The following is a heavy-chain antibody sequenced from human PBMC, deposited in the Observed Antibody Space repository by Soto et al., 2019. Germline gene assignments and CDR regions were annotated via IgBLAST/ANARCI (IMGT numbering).Heavy chain of an antibody. J-gene: IGHJ4*02. Sequence: GGSLRLSCAASGFTFSSYAMSWVRQAPGKGLEWVSAISGSGGSTYYADSVKGRFTISRDNSKNTLYLQMNSLRAEDTAVYYCAKGEVIDYDFWSGYFPFDYWGQGTLVTVSS. V-gene: IGHV3-23*01. CDR2: ISGSGGST. D-gene: IGHD3-3*01. CDR3: AKGEVIDYDFWSGYFPFDY. CDR1: GFTFSSYA.